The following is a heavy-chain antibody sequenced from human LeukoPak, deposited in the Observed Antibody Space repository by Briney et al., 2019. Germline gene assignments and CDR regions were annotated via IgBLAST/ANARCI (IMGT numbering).Heavy chain of an antibody. D-gene: IGHD5-12*01. Sequence: SETLSLTCTVSGGSISSYYWSWIRQPPGKGLEWIGYIYYSGSTNYNPSLKSRVTISVDTSKNQFSLKLSSVTAADTAVYYCARGREEYSGYDYKGHRYFDLWGRGTLVTVSS. CDR3: ARGREEYSGYDYKGHRYFDL. CDR1: GGSISSYY. J-gene: IGHJ2*01. V-gene: IGHV4-59*01. CDR2: IYYSGST.